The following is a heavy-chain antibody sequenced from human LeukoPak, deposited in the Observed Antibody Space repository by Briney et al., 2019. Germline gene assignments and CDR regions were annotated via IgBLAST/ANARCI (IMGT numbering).Heavy chain of an antibody. D-gene: IGHD3-10*01. CDR3: ARGRGSTGAVKYYFDY. Sequence: PSETLSLTCTVSGGSISSYYWSWIRQPAGKGLEWIGRIYTSGSTNYNPSLKSRVTMSVDTSKNQFSLKLSSVTAADTAVCYCARGRGSTGAVKYYFDYWGQGTLVTVSS. J-gene: IGHJ4*02. CDR2: IYTSGST. CDR1: GGSISSYY. V-gene: IGHV4-4*07.